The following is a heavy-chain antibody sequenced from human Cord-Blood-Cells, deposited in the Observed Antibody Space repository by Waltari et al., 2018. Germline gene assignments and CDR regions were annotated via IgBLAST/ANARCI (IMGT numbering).Heavy chain of an antibody. J-gene: IGHJ4*02. CDR3: ARMYYDFWSGYHRPSYFDY. D-gene: IGHD3-3*01. Sequence: IGWVRQMPGKGLEWMGIIYPGDSDTRYSPSFQGQVTISADKSISTAYLQWSSLKASDTAMYYCARMYYDFWSGYHRPSYFDYWGQGTLVTVSS. CDR2: IYPGDSDT. V-gene: IGHV5-51*01.